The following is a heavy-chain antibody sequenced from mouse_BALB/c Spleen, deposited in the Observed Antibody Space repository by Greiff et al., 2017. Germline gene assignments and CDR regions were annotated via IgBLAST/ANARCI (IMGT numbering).Heavy chain of an antibody. CDR1: GFSLTSYG. Sequence: VKLMESGPDLVAPSQSLSITCTVSGFSLTSYGVHWVRQPPGKGLEWLVVIWSDGSTTYNSALKSRLSISKDNSKSQVFLKMNSLQTDDTAMYYCARQRDGSSYWYFDVWGAGTTVTVSS. CDR3: ARQRDGSSYWYFDV. CDR2: IWSDGST. D-gene: IGHD1-1*01. V-gene: IGHV2-6-2*01. J-gene: IGHJ1*01.